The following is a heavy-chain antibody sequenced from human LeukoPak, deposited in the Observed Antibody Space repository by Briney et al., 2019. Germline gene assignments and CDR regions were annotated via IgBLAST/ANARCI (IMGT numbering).Heavy chain of an antibody. CDR1: GSTFSSYA. J-gene: IGHJ3*02. CDR3: ARVLRDYDSRAYDAFDI. D-gene: IGHD3-22*01. Sequence: PGGSLRLSCAASGSTFSSYAMHWVRQAPGKGLEYVSVISSSGGSTYYANSVKGRFTISRDNSKNTLYLQMGSLRAEDMAVYYCARVLRDYDSRAYDAFDIWGQGTMVTVSS. CDR2: ISSSGGST. V-gene: IGHV3-64*01.